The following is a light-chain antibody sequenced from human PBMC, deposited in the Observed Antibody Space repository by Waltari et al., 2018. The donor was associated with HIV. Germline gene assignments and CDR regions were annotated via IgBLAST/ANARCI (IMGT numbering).Light chain of an antibody. CDR2: EDN. Sequence: QSVLTQPPSMSAAAGQKVTISCPGSDANIGDNFVSWYQQVPGAAPRLVIDEDNRLPSGIPDRFSGSKSGTSATLGITGLQTGDEANYFCATWESGLSAVFGGGTKLTVL. CDR1: DANIGDNF. V-gene: IGLV1-51*01. J-gene: IGLJ3*02. CDR3: ATWESGLSAV.